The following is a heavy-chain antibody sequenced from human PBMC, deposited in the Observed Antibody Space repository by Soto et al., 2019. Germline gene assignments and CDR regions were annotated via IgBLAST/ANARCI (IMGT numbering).Heavy chain of an antibody. Sequence: SETLSLTCVVYGDCITMNNWLSWFRQHTGKGLEWIGETWNNEITKYKPTLHSRLPISVDTSKNHFPLQLSSATAADTAVYYCESLCSGGSCHFELWGQGTVVT. CDR3: ESLCSGGSCHFEL. J-gene: IGHJ4*02. CDR2: TWNNEIT. D-gene: IGHD2-15*01. CDR1: GDCITMNNW. V-gene: IGHV4-4*02.